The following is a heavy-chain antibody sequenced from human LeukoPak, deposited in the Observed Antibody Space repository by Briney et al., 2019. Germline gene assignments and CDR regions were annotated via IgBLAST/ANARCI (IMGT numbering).Heavy chain of an antibody. J-gene: IGHJ4*02. CDR2: IYYSGST. CDR3: ARRGVGYCSSTSCYPFDY. CDR1: GGSISSYY. V-gene: IGHV4-59*08. Sequence: SETLSLTCTVSGGSISSYYWSWIRQPPGKGLEWIGYIYYSGSTNYNPSLKSRVTISVDTSKNQFSLKLSSVTAADTAVYYCARRGVGYCSSTSCYPFDYWGQGTLVTVSS. D-gene: IGHD2-2*03.